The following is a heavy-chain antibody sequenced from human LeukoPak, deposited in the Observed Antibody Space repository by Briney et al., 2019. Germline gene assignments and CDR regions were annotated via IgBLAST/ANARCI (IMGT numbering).Heavy chain of an antibody. CDR3: ARDMGYSSSWYVGYFDY. D-gene: IGHD6-13*01. V-gene: IGHV3-11*01. J-gene: IGHJ4*02. CDR1: GFAFSDYY. Sequence: GGSLRLSCAASGFAFSDYYMSWIRQAPGKGLEWGSYIISSGSTIYYSDSVKGRFTISRDNAKNSLYLQMNSLRAEDTAVYYCARDMGYSSSWYVGYFDYWGQGTLVTVSS. CDR2: IISSGSTI.